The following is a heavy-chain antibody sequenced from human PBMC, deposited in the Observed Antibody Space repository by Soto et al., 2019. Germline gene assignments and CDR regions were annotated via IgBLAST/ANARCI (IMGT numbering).Heavy chain of an antibody. D-gene: IGHD3-22*01. CDR1: GGTFSSYA. CDR3: ARSSLYDSSGYKRYYFDY. V-gene: IGHV1-69*01. J-gene: IGHJ4*02. Sequence: QVQLVQSGAEVKKPGSSVKVSCKASGGTFSSYAISWVRQAPGQGLEWMGGIIPIFGTANYAQKFQGRVTITADESTSTAYMELRSLRSEDTAVYYCARSSLYDSSGYKRYYFDYWGQGTLVTVSS. CDR2: IIPIFGTA.